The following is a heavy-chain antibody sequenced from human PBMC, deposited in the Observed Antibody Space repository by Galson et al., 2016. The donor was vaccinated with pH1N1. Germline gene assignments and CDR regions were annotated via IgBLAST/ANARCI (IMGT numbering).Heavy chain of an antibody. CDR3: AKDGGTGSGKHSASGMTV. J-gene: IGHJ6*02. CDR1: GFIFSRYG. CDR2: ISYDGNNA. D-gene: IGHD3-10*01. V-gene: IGHV3-30*18. Sequence: SLRLSCAGTGFIFSRYGMHWVRQAPGKGLEWVAIISYDGNNAYHGDSVKGRFTISRDNSKNTLYLDMNSLRPEDTAVYYCAKDGGTGSGKHSASGMTVWGQGTTVTVSS.